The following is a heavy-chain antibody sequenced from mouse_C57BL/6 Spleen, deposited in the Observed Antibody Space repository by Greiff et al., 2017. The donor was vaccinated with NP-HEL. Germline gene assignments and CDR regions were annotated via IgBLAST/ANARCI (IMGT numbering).Heavy chain of an antibody. V-gene: IGHV1-15*01. D-gene: IGHD2-4*01. CDR3: TREGRPYDSFAY. CDR1: GYTFTDYE. J-gene: IGHJ3*01. CDR2: IDPETGGT. Sequence: VKLQESGAELVRPGASVTLSCKASGYTFTDYEMHWVKQTPVHGLEWIGAIDPETGGTAYNQKFKGKAILTADKSSSTAYMELRSLTSEDSAVYYCTREGRPYDSFAYWGQGTLVTVSA.